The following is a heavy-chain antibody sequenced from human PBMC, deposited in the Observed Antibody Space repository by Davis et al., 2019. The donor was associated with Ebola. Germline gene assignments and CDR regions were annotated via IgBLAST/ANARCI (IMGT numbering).Heavy chain of an antibody. CDR2: ISGSGGST. J-gene: IGHJ6*02. Sequence: GESLKISCAASGFTFSSYAMSWVRQAPGKGLEWVSAISGSGGSTYYADSVKGRFTISRDNSKNTLYLQMNSLRAEDTAVYYCASRQRWFVSGPYGMDVWGQGTTVTVSS. CDR1: GFTFSSYA. V-gene: IGHV3-23*01. CDR3: ASRQRWFVSGPYGMDV. D-gene: IGHD5-18*01.